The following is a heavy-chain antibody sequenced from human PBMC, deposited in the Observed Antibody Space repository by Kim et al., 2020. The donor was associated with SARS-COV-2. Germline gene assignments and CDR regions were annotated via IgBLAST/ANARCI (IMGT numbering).Heavy chain of an antibody. CDR2: K. Sequence: KYYADSVKGRFTIARDNSKNTLYLQINSLRAEDTAVYYCARTPSYYYGMDVWGQGTTVTVSS. V-gene: IGHV3-33*01. CDR3: ARTPSYYYGMDV. J-gene: IGHJ6*02.